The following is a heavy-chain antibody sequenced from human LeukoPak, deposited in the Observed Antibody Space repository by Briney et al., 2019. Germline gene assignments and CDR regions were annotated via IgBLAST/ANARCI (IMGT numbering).Heavy chain of an antibody. J-gene: IGHJ3*02. Sequence: PSQTLSLTCTVSGGSISSGGYYWSRIRQYPGKGLEWIGYIYYSGISDYNPSLKGRVNISVDTSKNHFSLKLRSVTAADTAVYYCAAAGKGDAFDIWGQGTMVTVSS. CDR3: AAAGKGDAFDI. D-gene: IGHD6-13*01. CDR2: IYYSGIS. V-gene: IGHV4-31*03. CDR1: GGSISSGGYY.